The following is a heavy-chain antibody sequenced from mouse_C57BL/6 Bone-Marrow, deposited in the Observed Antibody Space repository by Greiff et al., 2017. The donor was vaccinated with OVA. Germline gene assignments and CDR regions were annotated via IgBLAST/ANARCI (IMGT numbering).Heavy chain of an antibody. Sequence: VQLQQSGAELAKPGASVKLSCKASGYTFTSYWMHWVKQRPGQGLEWIGYINPSSGYTKYNKKFKDKATLTADKSSSTAYMQLSSLTYEDSAVYYCEKRGDYYGYDDYYAMECWGQVTSVTVSS. D-gene: IGHD2-2*01. CDR2: INPSSGYT. V-gene: IGHV1-7*01. CDR1: GYTFTSYW. CDR3: EKRGDYYGYDDYYAMEC. J-gene: IGHJ4*01.